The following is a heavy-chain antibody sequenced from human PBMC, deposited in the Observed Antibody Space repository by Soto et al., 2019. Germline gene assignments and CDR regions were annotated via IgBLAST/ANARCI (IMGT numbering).Heavy chain of an antibody. J-gene: IGHJ4*02. Sequence: PSETLSLTCTVSGGSISSGGYYWSWIRQHPGKGLEWIGYIYYSGSTYYNPSLKSRVTISVDTSKNQFSLKLSSVTAADTAVYYCARGFLSYAYWEWGQGTLVTVSS. CDR3: ARGFLSYAYWE. D-gene: IGHD1-26*01. V-gene: IGHV4-31*03. CDR1: GGSISSGGYY. CDR2: IYYSGST.